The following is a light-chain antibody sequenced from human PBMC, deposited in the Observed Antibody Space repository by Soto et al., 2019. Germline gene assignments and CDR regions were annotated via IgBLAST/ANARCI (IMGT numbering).Light chain of an antibody. CDR1: QSISNW. J-gene: IGKJ1*01. Sequence: DIQMTQSPSTLPASVGDRVTITCRASQSISNWLAWYQQKPVTAPKLLIYHASTLESGVPSRFSGSGSGTEFTLTISSLQPDDFATYYCQQYNSYSFGQGTKVDI. V-gene: IGKV1-5*01. CDR3: QQYNSYS. CDR2: HAS.